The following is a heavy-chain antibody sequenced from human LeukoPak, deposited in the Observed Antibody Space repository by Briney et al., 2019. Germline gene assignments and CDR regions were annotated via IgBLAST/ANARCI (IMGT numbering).Heavy chain of an antibody. CDR2: ISSGGTYK. J-gene: IGHJ2*01. Sequence: GGSLRLSCAASGFTFSDYTMNWVRQAPGKGLEWVSSISSGGTYKYYADSVKGRFTISRDNAKNSLYLQMNSLRAEDTALYYCAKDPALRTTVTTRSRYFDLWGRGTLVTVSS. D-gene: IGHD4-17*01. CDR1: GFTFSDYT. V-gene: IGHV3-21*04. CDR3: AKDPALRTTVTTRSRYFDL.